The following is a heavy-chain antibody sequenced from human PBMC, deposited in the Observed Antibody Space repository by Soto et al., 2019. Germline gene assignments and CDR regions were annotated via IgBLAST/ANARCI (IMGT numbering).Heavy chain of an antibody. CDR3: AKDKALITMVRGPTPFDY. D-gene: IGHD3-10*01. V-gene: IGHV3-23*01. J-gene: IGHJ4*02. CDR2: ISGSGGST. CDR1: GFTFSSYA. Sequence: GGSLRLSCAASGFTFSSYAISWVRQAPGKGLEWVSAISGSGGSTYYADSVKGRFTISRDNSKNTLYLQMNSLRAEDTAVYHCAKDKALITMVRGPTPFDYWGQGTLVTVSS.